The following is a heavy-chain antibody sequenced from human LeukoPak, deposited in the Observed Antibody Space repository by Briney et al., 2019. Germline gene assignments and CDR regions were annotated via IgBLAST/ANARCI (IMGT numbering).Heavy chain of an antibody. CDR2: IKKDGSEK. V-gene: IGHV3-7*05. CDR1: GFTFSNYW. J-gene: IGHJ4*02. Sequence: GGSLRLSCAASGFTFSNYWMSWVRQVPGKGLEWVANIKKDGSEKYYVDSVKGRFTISRDNDKNSVYLKMNSLRAEDTAVYYCAREQYGGKDYWGQGNLVTVSS. D-gene: IGHD4-23*01. CDR3: AREQYGGKDY.